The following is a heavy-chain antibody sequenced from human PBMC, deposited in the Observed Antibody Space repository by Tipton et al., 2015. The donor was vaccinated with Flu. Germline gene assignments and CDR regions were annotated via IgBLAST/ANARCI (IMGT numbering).Heavy chain of an antibody. J-gene: IGHJ4*02. Sequence: TLSLTCAVYGGSFSGYYWTWIRQPPGKGLEWIGEINHSGSTNYNPSLKSRVTMSVDTSKNQLSLKLTSVTAAVTAVYYCARGVDSSSSYPGYWGQGTLVTVSS. CDR3: ARGVDSSSSYPGY. CDR2: INHSGST. D-gene: IGHD3-22*01. CDR1: GGSFSGYY. V-gene: IGHV4-34*01.